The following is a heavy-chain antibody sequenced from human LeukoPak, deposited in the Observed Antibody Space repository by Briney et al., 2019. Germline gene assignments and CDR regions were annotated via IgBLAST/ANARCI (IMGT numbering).Heavy chain of an antibody. J-gene: IGHJ4*02. CDR1: GFTFSSYG. CDR2: ISYDGSNK. V-gene: IGHV3-30*18. CDR3: AKNRHDY. Sequence: GGSLRLSCAASGFTFSSYGMHWVRQAPGKGLEWVAVISYDGSNKYYADSVKGRFTISRDNSKNTLYLQMNSLRAEDTAVYYCAKNRHDYWGQGTLVTVSS.